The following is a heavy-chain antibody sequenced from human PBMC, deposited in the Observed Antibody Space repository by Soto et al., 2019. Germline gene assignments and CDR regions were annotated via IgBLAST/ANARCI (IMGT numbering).Heavy chain of an antibody. V-gene: IGHV4-39*01. CDR1: GGSISSSSYY. J-gene: IGHJ4*02. Sequence: SETLSLTCTVSGGSISSSSYYWGWIRQPPGKGLEWIGSIYYSGSTYYNPSLKSRVTISVDTSKNQFSLKLSSVTAADTAVYYCASQDYKFGLPHFDYWGQGTLVTVSS. D-gene: IGHD4-4*01. CDR2: IYYSGST. CDR3: ASQDYKFGLPHFDY.